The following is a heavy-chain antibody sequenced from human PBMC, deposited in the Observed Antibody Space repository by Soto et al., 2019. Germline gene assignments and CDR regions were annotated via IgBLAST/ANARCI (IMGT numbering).Heavy chain of an antibody. Sequence: LRLSCAASRLTFRNYGMSWVRQGPGKGLEWVSGISPTGEQRFYEDSVKGRFFISRDNSQNTLCVERSNLRADDTAVYYCAKRYCSGSYRDFNSYYGMDIWGQGTSVTVSS. J-gene: IGHJ6*02. V-gene: IGHV3-23*01. CDR1: RLTFRNYG. D-gene: IGHD3-10*01. CDR3: AKRYCSGSYRDFNSYYGMDI. CDR2: ISPTGEQR.